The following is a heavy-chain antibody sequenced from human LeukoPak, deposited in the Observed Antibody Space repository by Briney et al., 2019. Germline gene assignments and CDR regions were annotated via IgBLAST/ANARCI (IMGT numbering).Heavy chain of an antibody. V-gene: IGHV4-39*01. D-gene: IGHD1-26*01. Sequence: SETLSLTCTVSGGSISSSSYYWGWIRQPPGKGLEWIGSIYYSGSTYCNPSLKSRVTISVDTSKNQFSLKLSSVTAADTAVYYCARHLSPPNRNSGSYYGAFDIWGQGTMVTVSS. CDR1: GGSISSSSYY. CDR2: IYYSGST. CDR3: ARHLSPPNRNSGSYYGAFDI. J-gene: IGHJ3*02.